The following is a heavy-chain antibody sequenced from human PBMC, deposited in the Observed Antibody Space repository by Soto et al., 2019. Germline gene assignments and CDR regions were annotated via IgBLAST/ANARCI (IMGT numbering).Heavy chain of an antibody. J-gene: IGHJ5*02. D-gene: IGHD3-10*01. CDR1: GGTYSSYA. V-gene: IGHV1-69*01. Sequence: QVQLVQSGAEVKKPGSSVKVSCKASGGTYSSYAISWVRQAPGQGLEWMGGIIPIFGTANYAQKFQGRVTITADESTSTAYMELSSLRSENTAVYYCARDGSWFGELIGQAHPWGQGTLVTVSS. CDR2: IIPIFGTA. CDR3: ARDGSWFGELIGQAHP.